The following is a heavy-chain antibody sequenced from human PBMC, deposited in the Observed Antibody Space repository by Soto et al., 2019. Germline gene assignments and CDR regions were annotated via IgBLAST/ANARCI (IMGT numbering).Heavy chain of an antibody. CDR3: ARDPGIETITDWSFNF. CDR2: ISPRTGGT. V-gene: IGHV1-2*02. Sequence: ASVKVSCKASGYTFTNYDLHWVRQAPGRGLEWMGWISPRTGGTKYAQTFQGRVTLTRDTSITTAYMELSSLRSDDTAVYYCARDPGIETITDWSFNFWGRGTLVTVSS. D-gene: IGHD1-20*01. J-gene: IGHJ2*01. CDR1: GYTFTNYD.